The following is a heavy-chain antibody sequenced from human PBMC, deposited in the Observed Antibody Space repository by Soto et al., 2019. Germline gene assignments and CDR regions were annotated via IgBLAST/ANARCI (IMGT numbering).Heavy chain of an antibody. CDR3: ERRYGGALDY. V-gene: IGHV4-59*08. CDR2: IYYSGST. Sequence: SETLSLTCTVSGGSISSYYWSWIRQPPGKGLEWIGYIYYSGSTNYNPSLKSRVTISVDTSKNQFSLKLSSVTAADTAVYYCERRYGGALDYWGQGTLVTVSS. J-gene: IGHJ4*02. CDR1: GGSISSYY. D-gene: IGHD4-17*01.